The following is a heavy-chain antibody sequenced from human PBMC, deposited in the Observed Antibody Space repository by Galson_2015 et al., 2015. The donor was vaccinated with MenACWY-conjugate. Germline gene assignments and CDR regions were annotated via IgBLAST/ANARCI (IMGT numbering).Heavy chain of an antibody. CDR1: GGSFSCYY. D-gene: IGHD1-7*01. CDR2: INHSGRT. CDR3: SCRNQWNYYEPFDY. V-gene: IGHV4-34*01. Sequence: LSLTCAVYGGSFSCYYWSWIRQSPGKGLEWIGEINHSGRTNHNPSLESRLTRSVDTCKKQLSLNLTSVAAAVTAVYYCSCRNQWNYYEPFDYWGQGTLVTVSS. J-gene: IGHJ4*02.